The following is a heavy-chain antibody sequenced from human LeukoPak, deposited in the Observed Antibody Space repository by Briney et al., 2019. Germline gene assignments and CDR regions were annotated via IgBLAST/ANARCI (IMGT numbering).Heavy chain of an antibody. Sequence: ASVKVSCKASGYTFTGYYTHWVRQAPGQGLEWMGWINPNSGGTNYAQKFQGWVTMTRDTSISTAYMELSRLRSDDTAVYYCARATSYDILTGYYHPGNFDYWGQGTLVTVSS. CDR1: GYTFTGYY. CDR2: INPNSGGT. V-gene: IGHV1-2*04. CDR3: ARATSYDILTGYYHPGNFDY. J-gene: IGHJ4*02. D-gene: IGHD3-9*01.